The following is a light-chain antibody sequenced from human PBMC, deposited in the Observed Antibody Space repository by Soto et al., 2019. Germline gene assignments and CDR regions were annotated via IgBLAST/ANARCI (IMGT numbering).Light chain of an antibody. J-gene: IGKJ5*01. CDR2: GAS. V-gene: IGKV3-20*01. CDR1: QTVSITY. CDR3: QQYGSSPLIS. Sequence: VLTKSQGTMSLSPGESATLSCRASQTVSITYLTWYQQKPGQAPRLLIFGASKRATGIPDRFSGSGSGRDFTLTISGLEPEDFAVYYCQQYGSSPLISFGQGTRLEIK.